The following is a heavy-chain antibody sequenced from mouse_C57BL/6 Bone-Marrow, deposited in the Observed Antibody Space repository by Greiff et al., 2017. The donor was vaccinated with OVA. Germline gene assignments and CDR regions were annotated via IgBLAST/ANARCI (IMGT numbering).Heavy chain of an antibody. CDR2: INPNNGGT. CDR3: ARSDYGSSSYYFDY. Sequence: SGPELVKPGASVKMSCKASGYTFTDYNMHWVKQSHGKSLEWIGYINPNNGGTSYNQKFKGKATLTVNKSSSTAYMELRSLTSEDSAVYYCARSDYGSSSYYFDYWGQGTTLTVSS. CDR1: GYTFTDYN. V-gene: IGHV1-22*01. D-gene: IGHD1-1*01. J-gene: IGHJ2*01.